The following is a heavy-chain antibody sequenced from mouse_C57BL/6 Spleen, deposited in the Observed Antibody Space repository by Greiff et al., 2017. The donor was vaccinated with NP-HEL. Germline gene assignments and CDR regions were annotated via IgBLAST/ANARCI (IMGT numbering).Heavy chain of an antibody. CDR1: GYAFRSYW. Sequence: VKLVESGAELVKPGASVKISCKASGYAFRSYWMNWVKQRPGKGLEWIGQIYPGDGDTNYNGKFKGKATLTADKSSSTAYMQLSSLTSEDSAVYFCAREDSSGSYAMDYWGQGTSVTVSS. CDR3: AREDSSGSYAMDY. D-gene: IGHD3-2*02. V-gene: IGHV1-80*01. CDR2: IYPGDGDT. J-gene: IGHJ4*01.